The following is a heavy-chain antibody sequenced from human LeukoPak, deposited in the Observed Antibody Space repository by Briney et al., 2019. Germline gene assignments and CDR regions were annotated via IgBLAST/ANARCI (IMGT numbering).Heavy chain of an antibody. CDR3: ASYAAAAGRYYFDY. J-gene: IGHJ4*02. Sequence: ASVKVSCKASGYTFTGYYMHWGRQAPGQGLEWMGWINPNSGGTNYAQKFQGRVTVARDTSISTAYMELSRLRSDDTAVYYCASYAAAAGRYYFDYWGQGTLVTVSS. V-gene: IGHV1-2*02. CDR2: INPNSGGT. D-gene: IGHD6-13*01. CDR1: GYTFTGYY.